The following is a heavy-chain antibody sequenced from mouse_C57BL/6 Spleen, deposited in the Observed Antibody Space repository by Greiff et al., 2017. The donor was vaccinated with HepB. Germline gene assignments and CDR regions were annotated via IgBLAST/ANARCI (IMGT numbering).Heavy chain of an antibody. Sequence: ESGAELVRPGASVKLSCKASGYTFTDYYINWVKQRPGQGLEWIARIYPGSGNTYYNEKFKGKATLTAEKSSSTAYMQLSSLTSEDSAVYFCARDYYGSSYWYFDVWGTGTTVTVSS. CDR3: ARDYYGSSYWYFDV. CDR2: IYPGSGNT. V-gene: IGHV1-76*01. CDR1: GYTFTDYY. J-gene: IGHJ1*03. D-gene: IGHD1-1*01.